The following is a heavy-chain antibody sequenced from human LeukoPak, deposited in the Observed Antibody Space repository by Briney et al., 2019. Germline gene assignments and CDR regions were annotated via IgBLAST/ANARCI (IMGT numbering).Heavy chain of an antibody. Sequence: GGSLRLSCAASGFTVSSNYMSWVRQAPGKGLEWVSVIYSGGSTYYADSVTGRFTISRDNSKNTLYLQMNSLRAEDTAVYYCASPGVAGLIQHWGQGTLVTVSS. J-gene: IGHJ1*01. CDR2: IYSGGST. V-gene: IGHV3-53*01. CDR1: GFTVSSNY. D-gene: IGHD7-27*01. CDR3: ASPGVAGLIQH.